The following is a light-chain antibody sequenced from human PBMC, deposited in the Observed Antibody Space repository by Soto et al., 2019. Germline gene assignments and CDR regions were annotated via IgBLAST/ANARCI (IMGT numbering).Light chain of an antibody. J-gene: IGKJ5*01. Sequence: EIVMTQSPATLSVSPGERATLSSRASESVSSKLVWYQKKPGQAPRLLIHDASTTATGIPARFSGSGSATEFILTISRVDSEYFAIYYCQQHNDWPTFGQGTRLEIK. V-gene: IGKV3-15*01. CDR3: QQHNDWPT. CDR1: ESVSSK. CDR2: DAS.